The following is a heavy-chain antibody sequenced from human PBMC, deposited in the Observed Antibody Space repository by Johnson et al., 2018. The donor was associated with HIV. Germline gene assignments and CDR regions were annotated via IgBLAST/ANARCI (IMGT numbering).Heavy chain of an antibody. CDR2: ISYDGSNK. D-gene: IGHD6-13*01. CDR3: AKCIWGSSLIDAVDI. J-gene: IGHJ3*02. Sequence: QVQLVESGGGVVQPGGSLRLSCTASGFTFGDYAMSWVRQAPGKGLEWVAVISYDGSNKYYADSVKGRFTISRDNSKNTLFLQMNSLRVEDTAVYYCAKCIWGSSLIDAVDICGQGTRVTVSS. V-gene: IGHV3-30-3*02. CDR1: GFTFGDYA.